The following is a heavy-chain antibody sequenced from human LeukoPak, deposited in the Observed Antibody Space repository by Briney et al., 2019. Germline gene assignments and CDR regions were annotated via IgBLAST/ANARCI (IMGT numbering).Heavy chain of an antibody. J-gene: IGHJ6*03. D-gene: IGHD5-12*01. CDR3: ARLYSGYDLPHYYYYYMDV. V-gene: IGHV1-8*03. CDR1: GYTFTSYD. Sequence: ASVKVSCKASGYTFTSYDINWVRQATGQGLEWMGWMNPNSGNTGYAQKFQGRVTITRNTSISTAYMELSSLRSEDTAVYYCARLYSGYDLPHYYYYYMDVWGKGTTVTVSS. CDR2: MNPNSGNT.